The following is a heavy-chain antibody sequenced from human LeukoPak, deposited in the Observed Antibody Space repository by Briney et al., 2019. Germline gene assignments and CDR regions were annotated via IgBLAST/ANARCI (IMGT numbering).Heavy chain of an antibody. Sequence: GASVKVSCKASGYTFTTSHMHWVRQAPGQGLEWMGTITGNGASGSFAQKFQGRLTMTRDMSTSTVYMELSGLTSEDTAVYYCARDNSFENFDPWGQGTLVTVSS. CDR2: ITGNGASG. J-gene: IGHJ5*02. CDR1: GYTFTTSH. CDR3: ARDNSFENFDP. D-gene: IGHD4-23*01. V-gene: IGHV1-46*01.